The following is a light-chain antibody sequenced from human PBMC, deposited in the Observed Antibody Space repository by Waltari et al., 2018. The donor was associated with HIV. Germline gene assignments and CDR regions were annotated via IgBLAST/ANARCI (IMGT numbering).Light chain of an antibody. CDR2: KDT. V-gene: IGLV3-25*03. J-gene: IGLJ1*01. CDR1: VLAKQY. Sequence: SYELTQPPSVSVSPGQTARIPCYGAVLAKQYAYWYQQKPGQAPVLVKYKDTERPSGIPERFSGSSSGTTVTLTISGVQPDDEADYYCQSADTSYTSRVFGIGTKVTVL. CDR3: QSADTSYTSRV.